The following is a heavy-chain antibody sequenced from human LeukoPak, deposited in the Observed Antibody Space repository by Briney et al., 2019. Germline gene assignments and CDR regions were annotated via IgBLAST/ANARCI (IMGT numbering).Heavy chain of an antibody. CDR1: GYTFTSYG. Sequence: ASVKVSCKASGYTFTSYGISWVRQAPGQGLEWMGWISAYNGNTNYAQKLQGRVTMTTDTSTSTAYMELRSLRSDDTAVYYCASAFSVAGTFDHWGQGTLVTVSS. J-gene: IGHJ4*02. D-gene: IGHD6-19*01. CDR3: ASAFSVAGTFDH. V-gene: IGHV1-18*01. CDR2: ISAYNGNT.